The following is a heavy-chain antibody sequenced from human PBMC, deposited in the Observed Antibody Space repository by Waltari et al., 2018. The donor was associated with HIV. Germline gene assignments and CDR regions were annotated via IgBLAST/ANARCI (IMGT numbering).Heavy chain of an antibody. CDR2: IWHDANNQ. CDR3: ARDSPAFSRGTEELDY. Sequence: QVQLVESGGGVVQPGKSLRLSCAVSGFTFSSYAMHWVRQAPGKGLEWVAVIWHDANNQYYADSVQGRFTISRDNSKNTLYLQMNSLRAEDTALYYCARDSPAFSRGTEELDYWGQGTLVTVSS. V-gene: IGHV3-33*01. D-gene: IGHD2-2*01. J-gene: IGHJ4*02. CDR1: GFTFSSYA.